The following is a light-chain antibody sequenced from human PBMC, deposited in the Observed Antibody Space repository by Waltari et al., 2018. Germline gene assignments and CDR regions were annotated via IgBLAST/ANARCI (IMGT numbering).Light chain of an antibody. CDR3: QTLGTGVHGV. Sequence: QLVLTQSPSASASLGASVKLTCTLSSGHSSYTIAWHQQQPEKGPRYLRKVNSDGCNSKGDGFPYRFSGSSAGAERYLTISSLQAEDEADYYCQTLGTGVHGVFGGGTKLTVL. J-gene: IGLJ2*01. CDR1: SGHSSYT. V-gene: IGLV4-69*01. CDR2: VNSDGCN.